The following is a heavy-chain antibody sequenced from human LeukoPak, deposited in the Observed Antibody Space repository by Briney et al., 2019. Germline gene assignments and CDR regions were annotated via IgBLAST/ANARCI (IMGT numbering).Heavy chain of an antibody. CDR2: IKQDGSEK. CDR3: ARARGVYSSSYH. Sequence: GGSLRLPCAASGFTFSSYWMSWVRQAPGKGLEWVANIKQDGSEKYYVDSAKGRFTISRDNAKNSLYLQMNSLRAEDTAVYYCARARGVYSSSYHWGQGTLVTVSS. J-gene: IGHJ5*02. D-gene: IGHD6-6*01. V-gene: IGHV3-7*01. CDR1: GFTFSSYW.